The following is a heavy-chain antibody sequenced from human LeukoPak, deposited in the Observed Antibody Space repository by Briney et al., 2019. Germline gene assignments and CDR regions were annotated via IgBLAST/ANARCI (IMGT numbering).Heavy chain of an antibody. CDR1: GYTFTSYG. D-gene: IGHD6-13*01. Sequence: GASVKVSCKASGYTFTSYGISWVRQAPGQGLEWMGWISAYNGNTSYAQKLQGRVTMTTDTSTSTAYMELRSLRSDDTAVYYCARGAAAGTPYDAFDIWGQGTMVTVSS. CDR2: ISAYNGNT. V-gene: IGHV1-18*01. CDR3: ARGAAAGTPYDAFDI. J-gene: IGHJ3*02.